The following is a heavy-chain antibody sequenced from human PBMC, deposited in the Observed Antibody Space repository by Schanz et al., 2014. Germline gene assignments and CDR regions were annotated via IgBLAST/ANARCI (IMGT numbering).Heavy chain of an antibody. CDR2: IPWNGAAI. D-gene: IGHD3-10*01. CDR3: AKGSRSGSKVMDV. Sequence: DVQLLESGGGLVQPGGSLRLSCAASGFTFSSHWMHWVRQAPGKGLEWVSNIPWNGAAIGYAGSVRGRFTISRDSAKNSLYLQMNSLRPEDTALYYCAKGSRSGSKVMDVWGKGTTVTVSS. V-gene: IGHV3-9*01. CDR1: GFTFSSHW. J-gene: IGHJ6*03.